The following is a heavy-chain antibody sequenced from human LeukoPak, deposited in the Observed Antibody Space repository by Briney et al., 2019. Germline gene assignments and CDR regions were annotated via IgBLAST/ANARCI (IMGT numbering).Heavy chain of an antibody. CDR1: GFTFDDYA. V-gene: IGHV3-9*01. CDR2: ISWNSGSI. J-gene: IGHJ4*02. CDR3: AKDIRDGRYSLGLVDY. D-gene: IGHD5-18*01. Sequence: PGGSLRLSCAASGFTFDDYAMHWVRHAPGKGLEWVSGISWNSGSIGYADSVKGRFTISRGNAKNSLYLQMNSLRAEDTALYYCAKDIRDGRYSLGLVDYWGQGTLVTVSS.